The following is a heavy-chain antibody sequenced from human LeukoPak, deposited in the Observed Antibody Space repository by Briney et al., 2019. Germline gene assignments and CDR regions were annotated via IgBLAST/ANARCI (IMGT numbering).Heavy chain of an antibody. CDR1: GFTFSSYW. D-gene: IGHD4-17*01. CDR3: ARARATVNRISSFDI. V-gene: IGHV3-74*01. CDR2: INSDGSST. Sequence: GGSLRLSCAASGFTFSSYWMHWVRQAPGKGLVWVSRINSDGSSTSYADSVKGRFTISRDNSKNTLYLQMNSLRADDTAVYYCARARATVNRISSFDIWGQGTMVTVSS. J-gene: IGHJ3*02.